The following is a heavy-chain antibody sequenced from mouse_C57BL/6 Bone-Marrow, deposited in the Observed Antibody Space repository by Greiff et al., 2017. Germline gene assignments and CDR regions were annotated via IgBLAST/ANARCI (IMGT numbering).Heavy chain of an antibody. J-gene: IGHJ2*01. CDR1: GFSLTSYG. V-gene: IGHV2-2*01. Sequence: VHLVESGPGLVQPSQSLSITCTVSGFSLTSYGVHWVRQSPGKGLEWLGVIWSGGSTDYNAAFISRLSISKDNSKSQVFFKMNSLQADDTAIYYCARNSALYYFDYWGQGTTLTVSS. CDR3: ARNSALYYFDY. CDR2: IWSGGST.